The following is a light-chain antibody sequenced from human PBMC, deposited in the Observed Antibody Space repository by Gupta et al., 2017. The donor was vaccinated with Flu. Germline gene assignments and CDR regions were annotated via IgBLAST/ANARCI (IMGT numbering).Light chain of an antibody. J-gene: IGKJ1*01. Sequence: DIQMTQSPSSLSASVGDRVTITCRASQGISNYLAWYQQKPGKVPKLLIYAASTLQSGVPSRFSGSGSGTDFTLTISSLQPEDVATYYCQKYNSEATFGQGTKVEIK. CDR2: AAS. CDR3: QKYNSEAT. CDR1: QGISNY. V-gene: IGKV1-27*01.